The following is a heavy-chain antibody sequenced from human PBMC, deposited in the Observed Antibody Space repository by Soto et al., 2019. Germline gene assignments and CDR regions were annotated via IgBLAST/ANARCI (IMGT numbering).Heavy chain of an antibody. CDR2: IIPIFGTA. CDR3: ARAKASMTDYYYGMDV. J-gene: IGHJ6*02. V-gene: IGHV1-69*13. D-gene: IGHD2-21*02. CDR1: GGTFSSYA. Sequence: SVKVSCKASGGTFSSYAISWVRQVPGQGLEWMGGIIPIFGTANYAQKFQGRVTITADESTSTAYMELSSLRSEDTAVYYCARAKASMTDYYYGMDVWGQGTTVTVSS.